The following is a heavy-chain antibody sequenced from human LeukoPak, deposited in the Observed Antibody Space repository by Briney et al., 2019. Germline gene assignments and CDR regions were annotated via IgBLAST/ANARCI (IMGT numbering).Heavy chain of an antibody. CDR1: GGSISSYY. CDR3: ARQTFGDYHFDY. D-gene: IGHD4-17*01. CDR2: IYYSGST. Sequence: SETLSLTCTVSGGSISSYYWSWIRQPPGKGLEWIGYIYYSGSTNYNPSLKSRVTISVDTSKNQFSLQLRSVTAADTAVYYCARQTFGDYHFDYWGQGTLVTVSS. V-gene: IGHV4-59*08. J-gene: IGHJ4*02.